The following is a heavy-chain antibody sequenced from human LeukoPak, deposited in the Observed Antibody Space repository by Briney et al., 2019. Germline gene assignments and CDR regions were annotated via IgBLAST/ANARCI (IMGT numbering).Heavy chain of an antibody. CDR1: GFTFSNYG. Sequence: PEGSLRLACAASGFTFSNYGMAWFRRAPGKGLEWGSTIPVRADVTHYADSVKGRFTISRDNSKSTLALQMTSLRVDDTAVYYCERDPSEYEYNRGWYRDFWGQGSQVIVSS. CDR2: IPVRADVT. D-gene: IGHD6-19*01. J-gene: IGHJ4*02. CDR3: ERDPSEYEYNRGWYRDF. V-gene: IGHV3-23*01.